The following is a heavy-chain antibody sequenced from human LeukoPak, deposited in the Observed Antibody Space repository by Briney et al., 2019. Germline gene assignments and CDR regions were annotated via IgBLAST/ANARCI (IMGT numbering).Heavy chain of an antibody. J-gene: IGHJ3*02. CDR1: GFPLSSYA. Sequence: GGSLRLSCAASGFPLSSYAMSWVRQAPGKGLEWVSVIYAGGDTYYADSVKGRFIISRDDSKDTLYLQMNRLRAEDTAVYYCARVNSGLDAFDIWGQGTMVTVSS. D-gene: IGHD1-26*01. CDR2: IYAGGDT. CDR3: ARVNSGLDAFDI. V-gene: IGHV3-53*01.